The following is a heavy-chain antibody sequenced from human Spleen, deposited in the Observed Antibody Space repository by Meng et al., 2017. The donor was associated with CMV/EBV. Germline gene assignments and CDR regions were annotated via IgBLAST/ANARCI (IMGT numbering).Heavy chain of an antibody. CDR2: MYPGDSNI. D-gene: IGHD2-15*01. CDR3: ARSVAAPSPSDS. CDR1: GYSFTKYW. Sequence: GESLKISCTVFGYSFTKYWIGWVRQMPGKGLEWMGIMYPGDSNIIYNPSFQCQVTISADKSISTACLQWSSLKASDTAMYYCARSVAAPSPSDSWGQGTLVTVSS. J-gene: IGHJ4*02. V-gene: IGHV5-51*01.